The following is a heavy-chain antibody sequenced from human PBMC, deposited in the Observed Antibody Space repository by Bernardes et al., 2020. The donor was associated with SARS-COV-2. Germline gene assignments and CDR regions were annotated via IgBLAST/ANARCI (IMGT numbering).Heavy chain of an antibody. CDR2: ISHSNTYT. D-gene: IGHD6-6*01. J-gene: IGHJ4*02. V-gene: IGHV3-11*06. CDR3: ARDRRQLVRSGSYDY. Sequence: SLCLSCAASGFTFRDSYMSWIRQAPGKGLEWLSYISHSNTYTNYADSVKGRFTISRDNAKNSLYLQMNSLRAEDTAVYYCARDRRQLVRSGSYDYWGQGTLVTVSS. CDR1: GFTFRDSY.